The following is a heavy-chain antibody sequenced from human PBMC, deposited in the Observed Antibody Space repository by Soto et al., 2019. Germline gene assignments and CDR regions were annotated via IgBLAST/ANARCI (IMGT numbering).Heavy chain of an antibody. D-gene: IGHD1-26*01. V-gene: IGHV1-69*13. J-gene: IGHJ6*02. CDR3: ARDRGIVGATGSYYYGMDV. CDR1: GGTFSSYA. Sequence: SVKVSCKASGGTFSSYAISWVRQTPGQGLEWMGGVIPIFGTANYAQKFQGRVTITADESTSTAYMELSSLRSEDTAVYYCARDRGIVGATGSYYYGMDVWGQGTTVTVSS. CDR2: VIPIFGTA.